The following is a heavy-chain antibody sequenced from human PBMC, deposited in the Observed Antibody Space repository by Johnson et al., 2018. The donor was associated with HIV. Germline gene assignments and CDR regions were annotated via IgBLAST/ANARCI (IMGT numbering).Heavy chain of an antibody. J-gene: IGHJ3*02. Sequence: QVQLVESGGGVVQPGRSLRLSCAASGFTFSSYAVHWVRQAPGKGLEWVAVISYDGSNKYYADSVKGRFTISRDNSKNTLYLQMNSLRAEDTAVYYCARDVPPGSSSISDAFDIWGQGTMVTVSS. D-gene: IGHD6-6*01. V-gene: IGHV3-30-3*01. CDR1: GFTFSSYA. CDR3: ARDVPPGSSSISDAFDI. CDR2: ISYDGSNK.